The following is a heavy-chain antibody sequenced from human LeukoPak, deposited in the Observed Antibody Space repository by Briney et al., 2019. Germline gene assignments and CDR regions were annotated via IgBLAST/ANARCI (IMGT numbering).Heavy chain of an antibody. CDR2: ISGSGGST. CDR3: AKAPYYDILTGYYSQGYYFDY. J-gene: IGHJ4*02. V-gene: IGHV3-23*01. D-gene: IGHD3-9*01. Sequence: PGGSLRLSCAASGFTFSSYAMSWVRQAPGKGLEWVSAISGSGGSTYYADSVKGRFTISRDNSKNTLYLQMNSLRAEDTAVYYCAKAPYYDILTGYYSQGYYFDYWGQGTLVTASS. CDR1: GFTFSSYA.